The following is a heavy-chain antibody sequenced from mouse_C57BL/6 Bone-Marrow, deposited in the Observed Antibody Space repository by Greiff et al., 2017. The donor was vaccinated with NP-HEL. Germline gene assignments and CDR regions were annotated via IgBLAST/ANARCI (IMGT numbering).Heavy chain of an antibody. D-gene: IGHD1-1*01. J-gene: IGHJ2*01. CDR3: ARRPRIYYYGSSYVSLYFDY. CDR1: GFTFSSYG. V-gene: IGHV5-6*02. Sequence: EVKLVESGGDLVKPGGSLKLSCAASGFTFSSYGMSWVRQTPDKRLEWVATISSGGSYTYYPDSVKGRFTISRDNAKNTLYLQMSSLKSEDTAMYYCARRPRIYYYGSSYVSLYFDYWGQGTTLTVSS. CDR2: ISSGGSYT.